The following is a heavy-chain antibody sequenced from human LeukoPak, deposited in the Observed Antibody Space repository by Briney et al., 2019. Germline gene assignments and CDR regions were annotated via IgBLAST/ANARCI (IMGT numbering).Heavy chain of an antibody. CDR2: ITSNGGNT. J-gene: IGHJ3*02. CDR1: GFTFSSYA. D-gene: IGHD1-26*01. Sequence: GGSLRLSCAASGFTFSSYAMHWVRQAPGKGPEYVSAITSNGGNTYYANSVKGRFTISRDNSKNTLYLQMGSLRAEDMAVYYCARVGSWDAFDIWGQGTMVSVSS. CDR3: ARVGSWDAFDI. V-gene: IGHV3-64*01.